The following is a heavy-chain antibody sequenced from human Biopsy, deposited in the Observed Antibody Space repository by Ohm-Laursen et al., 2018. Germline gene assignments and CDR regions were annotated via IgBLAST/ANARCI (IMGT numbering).Heavy chain of an antibody. CDR2: ISKSGGSA. J-gene: IGHJ4*02. CDR3: AKPADSYGSEFYFDY. Sequence: SLRLSCAASGFTFDAYTMTWVRRAPGKGLEWLSTISKSGGSAYYAASVKGRFTISRDNSKNTLYLRMNSLRAEDTAVYYCAKPADSYGSEFYFDYWGQGTLVTVSS. CDR1: GFTFDAYT. D-gene: IGHD4-17*01. V-gene: IGHV3-23*01.